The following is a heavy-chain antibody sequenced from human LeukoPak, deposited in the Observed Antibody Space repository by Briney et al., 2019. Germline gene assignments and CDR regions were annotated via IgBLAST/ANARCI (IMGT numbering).Heavy chain of an antibody. CDR3: ARDQDLGCSSASCYVHPDY. D-gene: IGHD2-2*01. CDR2: ISSSASSI. Sequence: PGGSLRLSCAASGVTFSDYYMSWIRQAPGKGLEWVSYISSSASSIYYADSVKGRFTISRDNAKNSLYLQMNSLRAEDTAVYYCARDQDLGCSSASCYVHPDYWGQGTLVTVSS. J-gene: IGHJ4*02. CDR1: GVTFSDYY. V-gene: IGHV3-11*01.